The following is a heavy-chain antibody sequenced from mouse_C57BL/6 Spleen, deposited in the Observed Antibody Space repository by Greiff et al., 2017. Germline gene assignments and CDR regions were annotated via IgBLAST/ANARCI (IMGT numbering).Heavy chain of an antibody. D-gene: IGHD1-1*01. CDR1: GYSITSGYY. CDR2: ISYDGSN. CDR3: ARVGSSLWYFDV. Sequence: ESGPGLVKPSQSLSLTCSVTGYSITSGYYWNWIRQFPGNKLEWMGYISYDGSNNYNPSLKNRISITRDTSKNQFFLKLNSVTTEDTATYYCARVGSSLWYFDVWGTGTTVTVSS. V-gene: IGHV3-6*01. J-gene: IGHJ1*03.